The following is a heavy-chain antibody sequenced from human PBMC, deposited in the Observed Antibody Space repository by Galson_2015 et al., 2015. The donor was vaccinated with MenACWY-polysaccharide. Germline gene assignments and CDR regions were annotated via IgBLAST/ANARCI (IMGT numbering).Heavy chain of an antibody. D-gene: IGHD6-19*01. J-gene: IGHJ1*01. CDR2: ISGSGGST. Sequence: LRLSCAASGFPFNIYAMSWVRQAPGKGLEWVSAISGSGGSTYYADSVKGRFTISRDNSKNTLYLQMNSLRAEDTAVYYCAKEADVAVAGYAEYFQHWGQGTLVTVSS. CDR1: GFPFNIYA. CDR3: AKEADVAVAGYAEYFQH. V-gene: IGHV3-23*01.